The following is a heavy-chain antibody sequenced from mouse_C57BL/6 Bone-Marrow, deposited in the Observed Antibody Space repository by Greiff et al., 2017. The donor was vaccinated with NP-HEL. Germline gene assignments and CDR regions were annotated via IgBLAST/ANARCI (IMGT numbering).Heavy chain of an antibody. CDR3: ARSPIYYYGSSFHYYAMDY. J-gene: IGHJ4*01. V-gene: IGHV1-69*01. CDR2: IDPSDSYT. Sequence: VQLQQPGAELVMPGASVKLSCKASGYTFTSYWMHWVKQRPGQGLEWIGEIDPSDSYTNYNQKFKGKSTLTVDKSSSTAYMQLSSLTSEDSAVYYCARSPIYYYGSSFHYYAMDYWGQGTSVTVSS. CDR1: GYTFTSYW. D-gene: IGHD1-1*01.